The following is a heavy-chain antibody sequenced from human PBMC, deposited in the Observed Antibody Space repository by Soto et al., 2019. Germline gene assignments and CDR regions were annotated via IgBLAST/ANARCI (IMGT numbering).Heavy chain of an antibody. V-gene: IGHV1-18*01. CDR3: AMVDNYVTPTPQDV. D-gene: IGHD3-16*01. CDR1: GYTFTSYG. J-gene: IGHJ6*02. Sequence: ASVKVSCKASGYTFTSYGISWVRQAPGQGLEWMGWISAYNGNTNYAQKFQGRVTMTTDTSTSTAYMELRSLRSDDTAVYYCAMVDNYVTPTPQDVWGQGTTVTVSS. CDR2: ISAYNGNT.